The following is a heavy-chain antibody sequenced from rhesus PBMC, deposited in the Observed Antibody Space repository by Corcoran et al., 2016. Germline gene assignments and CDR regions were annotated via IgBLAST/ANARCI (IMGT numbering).Heavy chain of an antibody. CDR2: IYGSGGST. J-gene: IGHJ3*01. CDR1: GGSISHISY. CDR3: ARGARGPAFDF. Sequence: QVQLQESGPGLVKPSETLSLTCAVSGGSISHISYWSWIRPPPGQGLEWIGDIYGSGGSTYYNPSLKRGVTISTDKSKNQFSLKLSSVTAADTAVYYCARGARGPAFDFWGQGLRVTVSS. V-gene: IGHV4-106*01.